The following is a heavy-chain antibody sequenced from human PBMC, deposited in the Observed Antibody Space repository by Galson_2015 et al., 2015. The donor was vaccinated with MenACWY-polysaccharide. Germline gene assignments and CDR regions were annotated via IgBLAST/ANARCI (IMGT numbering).Heavy chain of an antibody. J-gene: IGHJ4*02. Sequence: SLRLSCAASGFTFSSYAMSWVRQAPGKGLQWVSVISASGGSTYYAESVKGRFTISRDNSKNTLYLQTNSLRAEDTAVYYCAKKSGSYSLDQATDYWGPGTLVTLSS. CDR1: GFTFSSYA. D-gene: IGHD1-26*01. CDR3: AKKSGSYSLDQATDY. CDR2: ISASGGST. V-gene: IGHV3-23*01.